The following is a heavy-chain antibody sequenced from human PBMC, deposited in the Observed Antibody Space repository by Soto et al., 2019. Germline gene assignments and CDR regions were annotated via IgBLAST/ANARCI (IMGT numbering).Heavy chain of an antibody. Sequence: LTCTVSGGSINTFYWSWVRQPAGKGLEWIGRIFSSGSTSFNPSLESRVAMSVDTSKNHFSLNLSSVTAADMAAYYCAREGSYSAYNFAHGIQLWSFDFWGQGALVTVSS. D-gene: IGHD5-12*01. CDR1: GGSINTFY. CDR2: IFSSGST. CDR3: AREGSYSAYNFAHGIQLWSFDF. V-gene: IGHV4-4*07. J-gene: IGHJ4*02.